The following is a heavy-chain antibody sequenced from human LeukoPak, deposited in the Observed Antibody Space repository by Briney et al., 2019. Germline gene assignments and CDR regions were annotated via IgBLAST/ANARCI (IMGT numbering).Heavy chain of an antibody. Sequence: PGGSLRLSCAASGFTVSSNYMSWVRQAPGKGLEWVSVIYSGGSTYYADSVKGRFTISRDNSKNTLYLQMNSLRAEDTAVYYCASASSVEYCGGDCYSNPFDCWGQGTLITVSS. CDR1: GFTVSSNY. CDR2: IYSGGST. D-gene: IGHD2-21*02. J-gene: IGHJ4*02. V-gene: IGHV3-66*01. CDR3: ASASSVEYCGGDCYSNPFDC.